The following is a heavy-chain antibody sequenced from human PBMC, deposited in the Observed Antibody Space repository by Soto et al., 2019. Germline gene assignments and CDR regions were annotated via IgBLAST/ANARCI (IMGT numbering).Heavy chain of an antibody. J-gene: IGHJ6*02. CDR2: IIPIFGTA. D-gene: IGHD6-13*01. V-gene: IGHV1-69*01. Sequence: QVQLVQSGAEVKKPGSSVKVSCKASGGTFSSYAISWVRQAPGQGLEWMGGIIPIFGTANYAQKFQGRVTMTADESTSTAYMELSSLRSEDTAVYYCARSGGRQLGNYYYCFGMDVWGQGTTVTVSS. CDR3: ARSGGRQLGNYYYCFGMDV. CDR1: GGTFSSYA.